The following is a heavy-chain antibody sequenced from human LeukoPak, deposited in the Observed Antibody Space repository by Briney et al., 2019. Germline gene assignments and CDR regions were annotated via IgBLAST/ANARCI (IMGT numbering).Heavy chain of an antibody. CDR1: GFKFDDYG. D-gene: IGHD5-18*01. CDR3: AKDRGYSYGYFDY. J-gene: IGHJ4*02. V-gene: IGHV3-20*04. Sequence: PGGSLRLSCAASGFKFDDYGMSWVRHVPGKGLEWVSGINWIGGSTGYADSVKGRFTIPRDNAKNSLYLQMNSLRAEDTAVYYCAKDRGYSYGYFDYWGQGTLVTVSS. CDR2: INWIGGST.